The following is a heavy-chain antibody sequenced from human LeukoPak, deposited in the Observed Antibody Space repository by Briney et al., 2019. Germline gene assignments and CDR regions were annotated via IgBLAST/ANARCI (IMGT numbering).Heavy chain of an antibody. Sequence: GGSLRLSCAASGFNLRNFAMHWVRQAPGKGPEWVSSISSTSSYIYYADSVKGRFTISRDNAKNSLYLQMNSLRAEDTAVYYCARALWSGPVYYGMDVWGQGTTVTVSS. D-gene: IGHD3-10*01. V-gene: IGHV3-21*06. CDR2: ISSTSSYI. CDR3: ARALWSGPVYYGMDV. J-gene: IGHJ6*02. CDR1: GFNLRNFA.